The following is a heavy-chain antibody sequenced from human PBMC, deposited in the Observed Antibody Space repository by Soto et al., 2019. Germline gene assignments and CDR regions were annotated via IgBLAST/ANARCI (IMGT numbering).Heavy chain of an antibody. D-gene: IGHD3-22*01. CDR2: ITATGDRT. V-gene: IGHV3-23*01. Sequence: GGALRPSCADSGFRFSSYSMSCVRQTPGKGLEWVAAITATGDRTYYADSVTGRFTISRDNSKKTHYLQMTSLRAEDTAMYYCATMNGYFEYWGQGTPVTVSS. CDR3: ATMNGYFEY. CDR1: GFRFSSYS. J-gene: IGHJ4*02.